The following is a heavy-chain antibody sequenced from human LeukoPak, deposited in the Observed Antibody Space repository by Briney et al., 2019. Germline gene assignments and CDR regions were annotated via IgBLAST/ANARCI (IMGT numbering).Heavy chain of an antibody. CDR3: AKSFLAMTTVTSLDY. Sequence: PGGSLRLPCAASGFTFSSYAMSWVRQAPGKGLEWVSAISGSGGSTYYADSVKGRFTISRDNSKNTLYLQMNSLRAEDTAVYYCAKSFLAMTTVTSLDYWGQGTLVTVSS. V-gene: IGHV3-23*01. D-gene: IGHD4-17*01. J-gene: IGHJ4*02. CDR2: ISGSGGST. CDR1: GFTFSSYA.